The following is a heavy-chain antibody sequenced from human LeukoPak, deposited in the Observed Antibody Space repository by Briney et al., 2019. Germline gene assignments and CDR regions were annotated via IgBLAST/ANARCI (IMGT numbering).Heavy chain of an antibody. CDR1: GGSISSGGYY. CDR2: NYYSGST. V-gene: IGHV4-31*03. Sequence: SQTLSLTCTVSGGSISSGGYYWGWIRQHPGKGLEWIGYNYYSGSTYYNPSLKSRVTISVDTSKNQFSLKLSSVTAADTAVYYCAREDIVVNRGFDPWGQGTLVTVSS. J-gene: IGHJ5*02. CDR3: AREDIVVNRGFDP. D-gene: IGHD2-15*01.